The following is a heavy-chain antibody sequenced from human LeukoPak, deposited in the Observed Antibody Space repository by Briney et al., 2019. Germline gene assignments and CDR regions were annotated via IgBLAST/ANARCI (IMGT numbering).Heavy chain of an antibody. V-gene: IGHV1-18*01. CDR3: ARAPSGFTYGPGDH. CDR2: ISTYDGNA. J-gene: IGHJ4*02. D-gene: IGHD5-18*01. Sequence: ASVKVSCKASGYSFTSYGITRVRQAPGQGLEWMGWISTYDGNANYAQKLQGRVTMTTDTSTITAYMELRSLRSDDTAVYYCARAPSGFTYGPGDHWGQGTLVIVSS. CDR1: GYSFTSYG.